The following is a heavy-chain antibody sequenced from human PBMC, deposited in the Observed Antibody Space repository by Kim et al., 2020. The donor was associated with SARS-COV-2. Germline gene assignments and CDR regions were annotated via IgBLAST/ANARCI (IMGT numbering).Heavy chain of an antibody. Sequence: YADSVKRLFTISRDNSKNTLYLQMNSLRAEDTAVYYCAREGGYDLPPFDYWGQGTLVTVSS. J-gene: IGHJ4*02. V-gene: IGHV3-33*01. CDR3: AREGGYDLPPFDY. D-gene: IGHD5-12*01.